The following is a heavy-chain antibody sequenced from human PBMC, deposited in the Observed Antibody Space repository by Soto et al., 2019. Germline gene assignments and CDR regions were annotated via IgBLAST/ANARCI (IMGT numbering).Heavy chain of an antibody. CDR3: ARDGTDIVATINVFHWFDH. D-gene: IGHD5-12*01. V-gene: IGHV1-2*02. J-gene: IGHJ5*02. CDR1: GYTFTGYY. Sequence: QVQLVQSGAEVKKPGASVKVSCKASGYTFTGYYMHWVRQAPGQGLAWMGWINPNSGVTNYAQKFQGRVTMTRDTSISTAYMELSRLRSDDTAVYYCARDGTDIVATINVFHWFDHWGQGTLVTVSS. CDR2: INPNSGVT.